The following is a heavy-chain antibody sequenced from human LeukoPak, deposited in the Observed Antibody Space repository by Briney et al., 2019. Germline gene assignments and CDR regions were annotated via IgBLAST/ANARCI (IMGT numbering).Heavy chain of an antibody. Sequence: PGRSLRLSCAASGFTFSSYGMHRVRQAPGKGLEGVAVIWYDGSNKYYADSVKGRFTISRDNSKNTLYLQMNSLRAEDTAVYYCARDSPLGTYGSGSYLDYWGQGTLVTVSS. V-gene: IGHV3-33*01. CDR3: ARDSPLGTYGSGSYLDY. CDR1: GFTFSSYG. D-gene: IGHD3-10*01. J-gene: IGHJ4*02. CDR2: IWYDGSNK.